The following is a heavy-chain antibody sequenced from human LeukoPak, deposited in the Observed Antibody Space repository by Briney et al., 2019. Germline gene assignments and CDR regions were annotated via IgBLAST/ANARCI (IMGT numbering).Heavy chain of an antibody. D-gene: IGHD2-2*01. V-gene: IGHV4-59*12. Sequence: SETLSLTCTVSGGSISSYYWSWIRQPPGKGLEWIGYIYYSGSTNYNPSLKSRVTISVDTSKNQFSLKLSSVTAADTAVYYCARAVVPAAMLHYYYYMDVWGKGTTVTVSS. CDR2: IYYSGST. CDR1: GGSISSYY. CDR3: ARAVVPAAMLHYYYYMDV. J-gene: IGHJ6*03.